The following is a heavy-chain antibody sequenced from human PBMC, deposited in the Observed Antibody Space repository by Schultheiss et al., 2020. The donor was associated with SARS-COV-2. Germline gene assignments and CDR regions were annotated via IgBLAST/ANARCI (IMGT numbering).Heavy chain of an antibody. V-gene: IGHV3-74*01. D-gene: IGHD5-18*01. J-gene: IGHJ4*02. Sequence: GGSLRLSCAASGFTFSSYWMHWVRQAPGKGLVWVSRINSDGSSTSYADSVKGRFTISRDNSKNTLYLQMNSLRAEDTAVYYCARDPSYGPFDYWGQGTLVTVSS. CDR2: INSDGSST. CDR3: ARDPSYGPFDY. CDR1: GFTFSSYW.